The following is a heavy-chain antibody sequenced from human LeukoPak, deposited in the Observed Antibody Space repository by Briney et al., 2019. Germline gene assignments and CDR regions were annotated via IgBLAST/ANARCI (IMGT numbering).Heavy chain of an antibody. CDR2: IYHSGST. CDR3: ARVRAVYYDSSGYYYAGAFDI. Sequence: SETLSLTCTVSGYSISSGYYWGWIRQPPGKGLEWIGSIYHSGSTYYNPSLKSRVTISVDTSKNQFSLKLSSVTAADTAVYYCARVRAVYYDSSGYYYAGAFDIWGQGKMVTVSS. J-gene: IGHJ3*02. CDR1: GYSISSGYY. V-gene: IGHV4-38-2*02. D-gene: IGHD3-22*01.